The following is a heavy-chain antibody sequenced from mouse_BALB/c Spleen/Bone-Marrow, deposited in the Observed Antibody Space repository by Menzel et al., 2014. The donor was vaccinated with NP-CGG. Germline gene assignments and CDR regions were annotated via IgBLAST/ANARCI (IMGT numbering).Heavy chain of an antibody. CDR1: GFSLTSYG. Sequence: VKLMESGPGLVAPSQSLSIHCTVSGFSLTSYGVHWVRQPPGKGLEWLGVIWAGGSTNYNSALMSRLSISKDNSKSQVFLKMNSLQTDDTAMYYCAISYYGNYRAMDYWGQGTSVTVSS. CDR3: AISYYGNYRAMDY. D-gene: IGHD2-10*01. J-gene: IGHJ4*01. V-gene: IGHV2-9*02. CDR2: IWAGGST.